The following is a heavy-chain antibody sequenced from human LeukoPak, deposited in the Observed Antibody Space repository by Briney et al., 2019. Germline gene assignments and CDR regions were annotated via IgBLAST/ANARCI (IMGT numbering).Heavy chain of an antibody. Sequence: GGSLRLSCAASGFIFDHYAMHWVRQAPGKGLEWVSGISWNSGTIGYADSVKGRFTIPRDNSKNSLYLQMNSLRAEDTALYYCAKINAQWLNYYYFYMDVWGKGPRSPSP. J-gene: IGHJ6*03. CDR1: GFIFDHYA. D-gene: IGHD6-19*01. CDR3: AKINAQWLNYYYFYMDV. CDR2: ISWNSGTI. V-gene: IGHV3-9*01.